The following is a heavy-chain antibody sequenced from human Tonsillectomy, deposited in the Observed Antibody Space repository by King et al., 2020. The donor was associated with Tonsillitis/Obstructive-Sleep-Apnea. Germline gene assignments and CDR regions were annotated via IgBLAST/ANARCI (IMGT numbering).Heavy chain of an antibody. CDR3: ASERGDRSSPQDY. D-gene: IGHD6-13*01. J-gene: IGHJ4*02. CDR2: ITGSGGST. CDR1: GFTFSSYA. Sequence: VQLVESGGGLVQPGGSLRLSCAASGFTFSSYAMTWVRQAPGKGLEWVSAITGSGGSTHYADSVKGRFTISRDNSMNTLYLQVNSLRAEDTAIYYCASERGDRSSPQDYWGQGTLVIVSS. V-gene: IGHV3-23*04.